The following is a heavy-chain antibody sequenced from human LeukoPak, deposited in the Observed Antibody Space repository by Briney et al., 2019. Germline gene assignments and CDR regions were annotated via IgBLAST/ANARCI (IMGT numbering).Heavy chain of an antibody. CDR3: AAPPFYDSSGPPPI. CDR1: GGSFSGYY. Sequence: SETLSLTCAVYGGSFSGYYWSWIRQPPGKGLEWIGEINHSGSTNYNPSLKSRVTISVDTSKNQFSLKLSSVTAADKAVYYCAAPPFYDSSGPPPIWGQGTMVTVSS. D-gene: IGHD3-22*01. J-gene: IGHJ3*02. V-gene: IGHV4-34*01. CDR2: INHSGST.